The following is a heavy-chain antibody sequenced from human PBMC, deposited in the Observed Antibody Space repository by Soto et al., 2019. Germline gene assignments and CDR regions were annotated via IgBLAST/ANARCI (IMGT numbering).Heavy chain of an antibody. Sequence: ASVKVSCKASGYTFTSYGISWVRQAPGQGLEWMGWISAYNGNTNYAQKLQGRVTMTTDTSTSTAYMELRSLRSDDTAVYYCARDAIVGDPYNWFDPWGQGTLVTVSS. D-gene: IGHD1-26*01. CDR1: GYTFTSYG. J-gene: IGHJ5*02. CDR3: ARDAIVGDPYNWFDP. CDR2: ISAYNGNT. V-gene: IGHV1-18*04.